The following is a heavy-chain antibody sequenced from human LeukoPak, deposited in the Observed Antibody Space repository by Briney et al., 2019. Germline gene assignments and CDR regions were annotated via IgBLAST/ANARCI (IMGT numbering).Heavy chain of an antibody. CDR1: GYTFDSYG. D-gene: IGHD5-12*01. V-gene: IGHV1-18*01. CDR2: ITAYKGNM. Sequence: ALVKVSCKASGYTFDSYGISWVRQAPGQGLEWMGWITAYKGNMKYAQKLQGRVTMTTDTSTSTVYMELRSLRSDDTAVYYCARGGATTAIDYWGQGTLVTVSS. CDR3: ARGGATTAIDY. J-gene: IGHJ4*02.